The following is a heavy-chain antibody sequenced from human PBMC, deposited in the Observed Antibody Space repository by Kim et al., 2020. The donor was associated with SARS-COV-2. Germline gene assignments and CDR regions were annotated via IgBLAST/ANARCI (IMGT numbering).Heavy chain of an antibody. Sequence: GGSLRLSCAASGFTFSDYYMSWIRQAPGKGLEWVSYISSSSRHTNYADSVKGRFTISRDNAKNSLYLQMNSLRAEDTAVYHCARAIVRGVTNPWGQGTLV. CDR2: ISSSSRHT. D-gene: IGHD3-10*01. V-gene: IGHV3-11*03. J-gene: IGHJ5*02. CDR1: GFTFSDYY. CDR3: ARAIVRGVTNP.